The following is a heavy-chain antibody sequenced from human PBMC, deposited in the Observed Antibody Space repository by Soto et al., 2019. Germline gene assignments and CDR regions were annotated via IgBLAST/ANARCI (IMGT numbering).Heavy chain of an antibody. Sequence: SETLSLTCTVSGGSVSSGSYYWSWIRQPPGKGLEWIGYIYYSGSTNYNPSLKSRVTISVDTSKNQFSLKLSSVTAADTAVYYCARGGGYYPLLDYWGQGTLVTVSS. J-gene: IGHJ4*02. CDR3: ARGGGYYPLLDY. V-gene: IGHV4-61*01. D-gene: IGHD3-22*01. CDR2: IYYSGST. CDR1: GGSVSSGSYY.